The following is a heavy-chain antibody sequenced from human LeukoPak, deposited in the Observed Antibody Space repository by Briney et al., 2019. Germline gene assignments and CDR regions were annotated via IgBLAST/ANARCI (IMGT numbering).Heavy chain of an antibody. J-gene: IGHJ6*03. CDR2: INPNSGGT. CDR1: GYTFTGYY. D-gene: IGHD2-2*01. CDR3: ARAFVDYCSSTSCYSAYYMDV. V-gene: IGHV1-2*02. Sequence: GASVKVSCKASGYTFTGYYMHWVRQAPGQGLEWMGWINPNSGGTNYAQKFQGRVTMTRDTSISTAYMELSRLRSDDTAVYYCARAFVDYCSSTSCYSAYYMDVWGKGTTVTVSS.